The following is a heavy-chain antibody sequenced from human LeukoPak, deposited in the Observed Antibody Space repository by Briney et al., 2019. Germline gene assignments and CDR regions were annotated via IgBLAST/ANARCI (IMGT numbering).Heavy chain of an antibody. CDR2: IYYSGST. J-gene: IGHJ4*02. CDR3: ARGRLARSPYFDY. D-gene: IGHD6-19*01. Sequence: SETLSLTCTVSVGSFSSHYCSWILRPPGKGLKWSGYIYYSGSTDYNPSLKSRVTISVETSKNQFSLNLSSVTAADTAVYYCARGRLARSPYFDYWGQGTLVTVSS. V-gene: IGHV4-59*11. CDR1: VGSFSSHY.